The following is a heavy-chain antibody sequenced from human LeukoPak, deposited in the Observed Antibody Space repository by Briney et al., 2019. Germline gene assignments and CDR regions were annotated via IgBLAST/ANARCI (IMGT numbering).Heavy chain of an antibody. V-gene: IGHV3-9*01. CDR3: ARDRLERVVAGTVDC. CDR2: ISWNSGSI. CDR1: GFTFDDYA. J-gene: IGHJ4*02. D-gene: IGHD6-19*01. Sequence: PGRSLRLSCAASGFTFDDYAMHWVRQAPGKGLEWVSGISWNSGSIGYADSVKGRFTISRDNAKNSLYLQMNSLRAEDTAVYYCARDRLERVVAGTVDCWGQGTLVTVSS.